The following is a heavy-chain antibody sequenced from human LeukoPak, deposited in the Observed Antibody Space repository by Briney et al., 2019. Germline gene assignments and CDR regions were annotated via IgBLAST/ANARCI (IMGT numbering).Heavy chain of an antibody. CDR1: GYTLTELS. CDR2: FDPEDGET. D-gene: IGHD3-10*01. CDR3: ATDAWGRSLFREEAFDI. Sequence: GASVKVSCKVSGYTLTELSMHWVRQAPGKGLEWMGGFDPEDGETIYAQKFQGRVTMTEDTSTDTAYMELSSLRSEDTAVYYCATDAWGRSLFREEAFDIWGQGTMDTVSS. V-gene: IGHV1-24*01. J-gene: IGHJ3*02.